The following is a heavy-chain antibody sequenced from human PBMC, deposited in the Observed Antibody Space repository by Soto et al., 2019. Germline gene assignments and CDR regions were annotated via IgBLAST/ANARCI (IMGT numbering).Heavy chain of an antibody. CDR1: GGSFSGYY. J-gene: IGHJ5*02. Sequence: QVQLQQWGAGLLKPSETLSLTCAVYGGSFSGYYWSWIRQPPGKGLEWIGEINHSGSTNYNPSLKSRVTISVDTSKNQLSLKLSSVTAADTAVYYCARGTRGEYGSGSYYNGNWFDPWGQGTLVTVSS. D-gene: IGHD3-10*01. CDR2: INHSGST. V-gene: IGHV4-34*01. CDR3: ARGTRGEYGSGSYYNGNWFDP.